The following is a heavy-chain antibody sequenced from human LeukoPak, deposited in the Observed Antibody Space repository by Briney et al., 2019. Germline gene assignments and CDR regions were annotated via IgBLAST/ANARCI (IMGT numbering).Heavy chain of an antibody. CDR3: ARVSAFFYDSAAYYFDY. D-gene: IGHD2/OR15-2a*01. CDR2: IYYSGNT. CDR1: GGSISSGDCY. J-gene: IGHJ4*02. V-gene: IGHV4-30-4*01. Sequence: KASETLSLTCTVSGGSISSGDCYWSWIRQPPGKGLEWIGYIYYSGNTYYNPSLKSRVTISIHTSKNQFSLTLSSVTAADTAVYYCARVSAFFYDSAAYYFDYWGQGALVTVSS.